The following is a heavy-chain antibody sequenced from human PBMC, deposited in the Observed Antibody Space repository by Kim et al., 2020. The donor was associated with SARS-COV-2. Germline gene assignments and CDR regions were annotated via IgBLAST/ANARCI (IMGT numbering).Heavy chain of an antibody. D-gene: IGHD3-10*01. J-gene: IGHJ6*02. CDR2: IKQDGGEE. V-gene: IGHV3-7*01. CDR1: GVTLNPYS. CDR3: ARWDLLLWFGEDVPYKYYGLDV. Sequence: GGSLRLSCVVTGVTLNPYSMTWVRQAPGKGLEWVATIKQDGGEEYYVDSVKGRFTISTDTAENSFYLQMHSLRAEDTAVYYCARWDLLLWFGEDVPYKYYGLDVWGQGTTVTVSS.